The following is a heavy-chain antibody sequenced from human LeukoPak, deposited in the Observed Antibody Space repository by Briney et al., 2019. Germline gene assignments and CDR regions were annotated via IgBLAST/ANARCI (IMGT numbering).Heavy chain of an antibody. Sequence: SETLSLTCTVSGGSISSSSYYWGWIRQPPGKGLEWIGTIYYSGSTYYNPSLKSRVTISVDTSKNQFSLKLSSVTAADTAVYYCARRDYDILTGYYSFPYWGQGTLVTVSS. CDR3: ARRDYDILTGYYSFPY. D-gene: IGHD3-9*01. CDR1: GGSISSSSYY. CDR2: IYYSGST. V-gene: IGHV4-39*07. J-gene: IGHJ4*02.